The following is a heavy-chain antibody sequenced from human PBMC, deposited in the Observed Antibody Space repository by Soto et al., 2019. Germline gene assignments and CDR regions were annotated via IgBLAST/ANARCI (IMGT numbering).Heavy chain of an antibody. J-gene: IGHJ3*02. V-gene: IGHV5-10-1*01. CDR3: ARPRYYDFWSGYTHDAFDI. Sequence: GASLKISCKGSGYSFTSYWISWVRQMPGKGLEWMGRIDPSDSYTNYSPSFQGHVTISADKSISTAYLQWSSLKASDTAMYYCARPRYYDFWSGYTHDAFDIWGQGTMVTVSS. D-gene: IGHD3-3*01. CDR1: GYSFTSYW. CDR2: IDPSDSYT.